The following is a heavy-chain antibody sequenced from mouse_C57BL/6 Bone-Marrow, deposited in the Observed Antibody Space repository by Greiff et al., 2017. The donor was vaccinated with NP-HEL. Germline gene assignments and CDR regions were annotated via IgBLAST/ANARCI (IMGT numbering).Heavy chain of an antibody. J-gene: IGHJ2*01. Sequence: EVQLVESGGGLVKPGGSLKLSCAASGFTFSSYAMSWVRQTPEKRLEWVATISDGGSYTYYPDNVKGRFTISRDNAKNNLYLQMSHLKSEDTAMYYCAREGLLHFDYWGQGTTLTVSS. D-gene: IGHD1-1*01. V-gene: IGHV5-4*01. CDR2: ISDGGSYT. CDR3: AREGLLHFDY. CDR1: GFTFSSYA.